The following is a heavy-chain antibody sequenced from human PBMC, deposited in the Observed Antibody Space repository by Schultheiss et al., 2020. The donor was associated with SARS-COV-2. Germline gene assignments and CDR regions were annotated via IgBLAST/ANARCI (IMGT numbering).Heavy chain of an antibody. V-gene: IGHV4-39*07. J-gene: IGHJ5*02. CDR2: IYHSGST. D-gene: IGHD5-24*01. CDR1: GGSISSSSYY. Sequence: SQTLSLTCTVSGGSISSSSYYWGWIRQPPGKGLEWIGSIYHSGSTYYNPSLKSRVTISVDTSKNQFSLKLSSVTAADTAVYYCARDATRGFDPWGQGTLVTVSS. CDR3: ARDATRGFDP.